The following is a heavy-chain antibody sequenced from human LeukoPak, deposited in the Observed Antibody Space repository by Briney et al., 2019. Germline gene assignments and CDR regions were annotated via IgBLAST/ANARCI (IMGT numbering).Heavy chain of an antibody. CDR2: ISSSGSTT. J-gene: IGHJ4*02. V-gene: IGHV3-48*03. CDR3: ARLERRLFSFPLIFDY. D-gene: IGHD1-1*01. CDR1: GFTFSSYE. Sequence: PGGSLRLSCAASGFTFSSYEMNWVRQAPGKGLEWVSYISSSGSTTYYADSVKGRFTISRDNSKNTLYLQMNSLRAEDTAVYYCARLERRLFSFPLIFDYWGQGTLVTVSS.